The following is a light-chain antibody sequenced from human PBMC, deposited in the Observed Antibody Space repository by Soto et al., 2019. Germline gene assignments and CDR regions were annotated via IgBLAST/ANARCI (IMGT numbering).Light chain of an antibody. CDR2: AAS. CDR3: QQSYSTPLT. CDR1: QSISSY. V-gene: IGKV1-39*01. Sequence: DIQMTQSPSSLSASVGDRVTITCRASQSISSYLNWYQQKPGKAPKLLIYAASSLQSGVPSRFSGSGHGTDFTLSISSLQPEDFATYYCQQSYSTPLTFGGGTKVEIK. J-gene: IGKJ4*01.